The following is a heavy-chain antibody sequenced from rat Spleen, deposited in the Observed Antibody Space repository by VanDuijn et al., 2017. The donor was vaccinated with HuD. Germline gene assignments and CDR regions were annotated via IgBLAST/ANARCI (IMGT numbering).Heavy chain of an antibody. CDR2: ITNTGGST. J-gene: IGHJ4*01. CDR3: TRDITIAAHYVMDA. D-gene: IGHD1-2*01. CDR1: GFTFNNYW. Sequence: EVQLVESGGGLVQPGRSLKLSCVASGFTFNNYWMTWIRQAPGKGLEWVASITNTGGSTYYPDSVKGRFTISRDNAKSTLYLQMNSLRSEDTATYYCTRDITIAAHYVMDAWGQGASVTVSS. V-gene: IGHV5-31*01.